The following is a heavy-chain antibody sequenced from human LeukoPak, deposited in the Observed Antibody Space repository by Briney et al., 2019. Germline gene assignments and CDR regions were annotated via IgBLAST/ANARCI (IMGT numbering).Heavy chain of an antibody. CDR2: IIPILGIA. CDR3: ASRLYGGNSKNYYYYYGMDV. J-gene: IGHJ6*02. V-gene: IGHV1-69*04. CDR1: GGTFSSYA. Sequence: VASVKVSCKASGGTFSSYAISWVRQAPGQGVEWMGRIIPILGIANYAQKFQGRVTITADKSTSTAYMELSSLRSEDTAVYYCASRLYGGNSKNYYYYYGMDVWGQGTTVTVSS. D-gene: IGHD4-23*01.